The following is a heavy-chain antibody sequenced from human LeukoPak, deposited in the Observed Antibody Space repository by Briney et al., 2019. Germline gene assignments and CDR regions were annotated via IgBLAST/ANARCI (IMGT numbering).Heavy chain of an antibody. Sequence: ASVKVSCKASGYTFTDNHMYWIRQAPGQGPECMGWINPNSGGTNYAQKFQGRITMTRDTSISTAYMELSRLTTDDTAIYFCARELGRNAFDIWGQRTMVTVSP. CDR2: INPNSGGT. CDR3: ARELGRNAFDI. CDR1: GYTFTDNH. D-gene: IGHD7-27*01. J-gene: IGHJ3*02. V-gene: IGHV1-2*02.